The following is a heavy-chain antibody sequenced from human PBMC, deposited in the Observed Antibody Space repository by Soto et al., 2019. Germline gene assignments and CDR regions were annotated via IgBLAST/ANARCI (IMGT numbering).Heavy chain of an antibody. Sequence: SETLSLTCTLSGGSIVTNSYYWGWIRQPPGKGLEWIVSIYYTGTTYNNPSLKSRVITSVDSSRNQVSLKLSSVTAADTAVYYFVRHGRGATRGVFDYRGQGTLVIGSS. D-gene: IGHD3-10*01. J-gene: IGHJ4*02. CDR2: IYYTGTT. V-gene: IGHV4-39*01. CDR1: GGSIVTNSYY. CDR3: VRHGRGATRGVFDY.